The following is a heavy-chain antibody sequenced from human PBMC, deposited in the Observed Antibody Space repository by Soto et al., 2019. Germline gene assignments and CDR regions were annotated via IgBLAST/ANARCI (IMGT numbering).Heavy chain of an antibody. CDR2: IDPHNGDT. V-gene: IGHV1-2*02. D-gene: IGHD3-10*01. J-gene: IGHJ5*02. CDR3: AREFYGSGSYSTWFDT. CDR1: GYTFTDYF. Sequence: QVQMVQSGAEVKKPGASVKVSCKASGYTFTDYFVHWVRQAPGLGLEWMGWIDPHNGDTKYSAKFQGRITMTRDTSISTAYVELNNLTSDDTAVYFCAREFYGSGSYSTWFDTWGQGTLVTVSS.